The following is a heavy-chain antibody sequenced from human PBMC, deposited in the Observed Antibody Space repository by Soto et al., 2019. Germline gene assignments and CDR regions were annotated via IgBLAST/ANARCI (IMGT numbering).Heavy chain of an antibody. CDR2: ISWNGVAM. D-gene: IGHD1-1*01. CDR1: GFTFRDYA. V-gene: IGHV3-9*01. Sequence: EVQLVESGGGLVQPGRSLRLSCAASGFTFRDYAMHWVRQAPGRGLEWVSGISWNGVAMGYADSVRGRFTISRDDAKKALFLQMNSLRPEDTALYCCAKSFVAIRHLCQYMDVWGKGTTVTVSS. J-gene: IGHJ6*03. CDR3: AKSFVAIRHLCQYMDV.